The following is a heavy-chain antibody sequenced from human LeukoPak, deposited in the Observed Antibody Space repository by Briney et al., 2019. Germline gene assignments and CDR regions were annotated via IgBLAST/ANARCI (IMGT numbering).Heavy chain of an antibody. CDR2: INPNSGGT. Sequence: SLKVSFKASRYTFTGYFMHWVRQSPRQELEWMGWINPNSGGTNYAQKLQGRVTMTRHTSISTAYRELSRLRSDDRAVYSCGRGEAVKIFGVETYYYMDVWGKGTTVTVSS. CDR1: RYTFTGYF. CDR3: GRGEAVKIFGVETYYYMDV. D-gene: IGHD3-3*01. J-gene: IGHJ6*03. V-gene: IGHV1-2*02.